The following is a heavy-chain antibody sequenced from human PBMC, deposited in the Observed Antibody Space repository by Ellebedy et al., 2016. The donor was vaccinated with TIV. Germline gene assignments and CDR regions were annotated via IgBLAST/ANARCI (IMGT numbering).Heavy chain of an antibody. CDR1: GFTFSSYG. D-gene: IGHD4-11*01. J-gene: IGHJ6*02. Sequence: GESLKISCAASGFTFSSYGMHWVRQAPGKGLEWVAVIWYDGSNKYYADSVKGRFTISRDNSKNTLYLQMNSLRAEDTAVYYCARVGGYSNYYYYGMDVWGQGTTVTVSS. V-gene: IGHV3-33*01. CDR3: ARVGGYSNYYYYGMDV. CDR2: IWYDGSNK.